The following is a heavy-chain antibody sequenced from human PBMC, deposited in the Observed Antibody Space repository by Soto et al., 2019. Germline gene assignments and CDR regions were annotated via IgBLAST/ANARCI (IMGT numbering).Heavy chain of an antibody. V-gene: IGHV4-30-4*01. Sequence: QVQLQESGPGLVKPSQTLSLTCTVSGGSISSGDYYWSWIRQPPGKGLEWIGYIYYSGSTYYNPSLKGRVTLSVDTSKNQFSLKLSSVTAADTAVYYCARDLDYGGNFALGYWGQGTLVTVSS. CDR2: IYYSGST. CDR1: GGSISSGDYY. D-gene: IGHD4-17*01. J-gene: IGHJ4*02. CDR3: ARDLDYGGNFALGY.